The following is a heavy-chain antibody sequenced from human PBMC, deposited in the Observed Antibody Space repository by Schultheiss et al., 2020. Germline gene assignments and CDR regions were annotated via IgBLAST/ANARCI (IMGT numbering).Heavy chain of an antibody. Sequence: ASVKVSCKASGYTFTSYGISWVRQAPGQGLEWMGWINPNSGGTNYAHKFQGRVTMTSDTSISTAYMELSRLTSDDTAVYYCAREFGAGATHYYYMDVWGKGTTVTVSS. CDR1: GYTFTSYG. CDR2: INPNSGGT. V-gene: IGHV1-2*02. J-gene: IGHJ6*03. CDR3: AREFGAGATHYYYMDV. D-gene: IGHD3-10*01.